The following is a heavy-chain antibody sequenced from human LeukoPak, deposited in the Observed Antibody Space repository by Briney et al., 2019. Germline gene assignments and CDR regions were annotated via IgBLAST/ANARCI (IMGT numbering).Heavy chain of an antibody. V-gene: IGHV1-24*01. CDR2: FDPEDGET. J-gene: IGHJ4*02. Sequence: ASVKVSCKVSGCTLTELSMHWVRQAPGKGLEWMGGFDPEDGETIYAQKFQGRVTMTEDTSTDTAYVELSSLRSEDTAVYYCATDLMGGGYSGYDLIDYWGQGTLVTVSS. CDR3: ATDLMGGGYSGYDLIDY. CDR1: GCTLTELS. D-gene: IGHD5-12*01.